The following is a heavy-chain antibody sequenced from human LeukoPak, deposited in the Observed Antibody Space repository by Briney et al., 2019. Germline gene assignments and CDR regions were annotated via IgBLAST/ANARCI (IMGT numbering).Heavy chain of an antibody. CDR2: IIPIFGTA. Sequence: SVKVSCKASGGTFSSYAISWVRQAPGQGLEWMGRIIPIFGTANYAQKLQGRVTMTTDTSTSTAYMELRSLRSDDTAVYYCARVRAYYDILTGYYYFDYWGQGTLVTVSS. D-gene: IGHD3-9*01. CDR1: GGTFSSYA. J-gene: IGHJ4*02. CDR3: ARVRAYYDILTGYYYFDY. V-gene: IGHV1-69*05.